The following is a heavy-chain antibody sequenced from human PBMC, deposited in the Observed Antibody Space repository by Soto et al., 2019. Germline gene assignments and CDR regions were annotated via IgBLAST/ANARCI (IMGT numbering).Heavy chain of an antibody. CDR3: ARGYGGNSAADY. J-gene: IGHJ4*02. CDR1: GGTFSSYA. D-gene: IGHD4-17*01. Sequence: ASVKVSCKASGGTFSSYAISWVRQAPGQGLEWMGGIIPIFGTANYAQKFQGRVTITADESTSTAYMELSSLRSEDTAVYYCARGYGGNSAADYWGQGTLVTVSS. CDR2: IIPIFGTA. V-gene: IGHV1-69*13.